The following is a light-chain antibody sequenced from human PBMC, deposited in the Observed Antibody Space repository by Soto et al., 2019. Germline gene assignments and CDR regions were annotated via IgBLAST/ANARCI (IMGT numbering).Light chain of an antibody. CDR1: QNISNY. Sequence: IVLTQPPATLSLPPGKSATLSCRASQNISNYLIWYQKQPGQAPRLLLYGASTRATGIPDRFTGSGSGTDFTLTITRLEPEDLFVYDCQQYDGSVPWTVGQGTKVDI. V-gene: IGKV3-20*01. CDR3: QQYDGSVPWT. CDR2: GAS. J-gene: IGKJ1*01.